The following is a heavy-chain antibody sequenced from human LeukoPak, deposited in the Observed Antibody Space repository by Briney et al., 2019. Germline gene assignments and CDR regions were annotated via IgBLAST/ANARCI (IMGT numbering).Heavy chain of an antibody. CDR1: GFTFSSYS. CDR3: AKDSEYYYGSGSSYFDY. J-gene: IGHJ4*02. V-gene: IGHV3-30*02. CDR2: IRYDGSNK. Sequence: GGSLRLSCAASGFTFSSYSMNWVRQAPGKGLEWVAFIRYDGSNKYYADSVKGRFTISRDNSKNTLYLQMNSLRAEDTAVYYCAKDSEYYYGSGSSYFDYWGQGTLVTVSS. D-gene: IGHD3-10*01.